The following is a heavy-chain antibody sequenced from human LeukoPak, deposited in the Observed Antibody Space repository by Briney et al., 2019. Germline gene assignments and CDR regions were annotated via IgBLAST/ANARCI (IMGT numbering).Heavy chain of an antibody. J-gene: IGHJ4*02. Sequence: PGRSLRLSCAASGFTFSSYAMSWVRQAPGKGLEWVSAISGSGGSTYYADSVKGRFTISRDNSKNTLYLQMNSLRAEDTAVYYCAKLGAAAGRNWYVYWGQGTLVTVSS. D-gene: IGHD6-13*01. CDR3: AKLGAAAGRNWYVY. CDR2: ISGSGGST. V-gene: IGHV3-23*01. CDR1: GFTFSSYA.